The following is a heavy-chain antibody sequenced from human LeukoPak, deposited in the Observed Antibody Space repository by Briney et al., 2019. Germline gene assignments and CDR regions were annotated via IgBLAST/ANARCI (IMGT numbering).Heavy chain of an antibody. D-gene: IGHD3-16*01. CDR2: ISAYNGNT. CDR1: GYTFTGYG. CDR3: ARGGPYYDYVWGSYTFDY. Sequence: ASVKVSCKASGYTFTGYGISWVRQAPGQGLEWMGWISAYNGNTNYAQKLQGRVTMTTDTSTSTAYMELRSLRSDDTAVYYCARGGPYYDYVWGSYTFDYWGQGTLVTVSS. J-gene: IGHJ4*02. V-gene: IGHV1-18*01.